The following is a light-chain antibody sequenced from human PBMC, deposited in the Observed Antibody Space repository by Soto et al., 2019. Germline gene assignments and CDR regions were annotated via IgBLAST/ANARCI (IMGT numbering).Light chain of an antibody. CDR1: QGVSSY. Sequence: EIVLTQSPATLSLSPGESATLSCRASQGVSSYLAWYQQKPGQAPRLLIYDASNRATGIPARFSGSGSETDFTLTISSLEPEDFAVYCCHQRSSWPQSFGQGTKVDIK. J-gene: IGKJ1*01. CDR2: DAS. V-gene: IGKV3-11*01. CDR3: HQRSSWPQS.